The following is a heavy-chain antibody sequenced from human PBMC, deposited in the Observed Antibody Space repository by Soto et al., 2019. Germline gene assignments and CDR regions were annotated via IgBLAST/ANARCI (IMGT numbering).Heavy chain of an antibody. V-gene: IGHV3-66*01. D-gene: IGHD6-6*01. CDR3: ARGVEWDSSYYLGY. J-gene: IGHJ4*02. CDR1: GFTVSRNY. CDR2: LYSGGST. Sequence: PGGSLRLSCAGSGFTVSRNYMNWVRQAPGKGLEWVSLLYSGGSTYYSGSVKGRFTISRDDSKNTLYLQMNSLRAEDTAVYFCARGVEWDSSYYLGYWGRGTLVTVSS.